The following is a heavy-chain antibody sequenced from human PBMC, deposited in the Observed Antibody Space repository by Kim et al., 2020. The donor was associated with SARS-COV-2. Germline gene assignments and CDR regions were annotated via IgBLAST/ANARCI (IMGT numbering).Heavy chain of an antibody. D-gene: IGHD6-13*01. V-gene: IGHV4-34*01. CDR3: ARGLPSIAAAGSGYFDY. J-gene: IGHJ4*02. CDR2: INHSGST. CDR1: GGSFSGYY. Sequence: SETLSLTCAVYGGSFSGYYWSWIRQPPGKGLEWIGEINHSGSTNYNPSLKSRVTISVDTSKNQFSLKLSSVTAADTAVYYCARGLPSIAAAGSGYFDYWGQGTLVTVSS.